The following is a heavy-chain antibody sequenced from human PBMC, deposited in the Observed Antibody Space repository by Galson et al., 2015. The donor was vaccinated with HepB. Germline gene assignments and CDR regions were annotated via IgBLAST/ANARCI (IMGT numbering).Heavy chain of an antibody. D-gene: IGHD6-13*01. Sequence: LRLSCAASGFIFSNYAMSWVRQAPGKGLEWVSSIGGTNGNTKYADSVKGRFAISRDNSKDTLYLQMNSLTAEDTAIYYCAKDGSSTPYKFFDPWGQGTLVIVSS. CDR1: GFIFSNYA. J-gene: IGHJ5*02. CDR3: AKDGSSTPYKFFDP. CDR2: IGGTNGNT. V-gene: IGHV3-23*01.